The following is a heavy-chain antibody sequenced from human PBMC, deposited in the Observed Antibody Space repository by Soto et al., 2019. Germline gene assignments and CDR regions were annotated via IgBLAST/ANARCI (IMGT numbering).Heavy chain of an antibody. D-gene: IGHD2-8*01. CDR3: AKNGQPPYYYYGLDV. J-gene: IGHJ6*04. V-gene: IGHV1-18*01. Sequence: QGHLVQSEAEVKKPGASVKVSCKASGYTFTRYGISWVRQAPGQGLEWMGWMSGYNGDTNYSQKFHDRVSMTIDTSTGTAYMELRSLTSDDTAIYYCAKNGQPPYYYYGLDVWGKGTKVTVSS. CDR1: GYTFTRYG. CDR2: MSGYNGDT.